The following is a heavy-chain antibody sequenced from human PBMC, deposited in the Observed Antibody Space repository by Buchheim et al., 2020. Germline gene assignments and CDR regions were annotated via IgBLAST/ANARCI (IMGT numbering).Heavy chain of an antibody. Sequence: QVQLVQSGAEVKKPGASVKVSCKASGYTFTSYYMHWVRQAPGQGLEWMGIINPSGGSTSYAQKFQGRVTMTRDQSTSTVSMELSSLRSEDTAVYYCASPRYYYGSGSSNHYYYGMDVWGQGTT. D-gene: IGHD3-10*01. CDR3: ASPRYYYGSGSSNHYYYGMDV. CDR1: GYTFTSYY. J-gene: IGHJ6*02. CDR2: INPSGGST. V-gene: IGHV1-46*03.